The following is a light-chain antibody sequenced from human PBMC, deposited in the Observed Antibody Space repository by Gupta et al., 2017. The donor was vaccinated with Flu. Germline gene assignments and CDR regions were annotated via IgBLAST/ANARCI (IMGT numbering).Light chain of an antibody. V-gene: IGLV8-61*01. CDR2: STN. Sequence: QTVVTQEPSFSVSPGGTVTLNCGLSSGSVSTSYYPSWYQQTPGQAPRTLIYSTNTRSSGVPDRFSGSILGNKAALTSTGAQADDESDYYCVLYMGSGISVFGGGTKLTVL. CDR1: SGSVSTSYY. CDR3: VLYMGSGISV. J-gene: IGLJ3*02.